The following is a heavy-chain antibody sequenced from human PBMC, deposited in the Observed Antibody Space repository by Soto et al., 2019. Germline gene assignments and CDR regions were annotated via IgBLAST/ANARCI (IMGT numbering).Heavy chain of an antibody. CDR2: IYYSGRT. Sequence: PSETLSLTCTVSGGSISSSSYYWGWIRQPPGKGLEWIGSIYYSGRTYYNPSLKSRVTISVDTSKNQFSLKLSSVTAADTAVYYCASVLFSWYYDILTGRTEYFQHWGQGTLVTVSS. V-gene: IGHV4-39*01. CDR1: GGSISSSSYY. J-gene: IGHJ1*01. D-gene: IGHD3-9*01. CDR3: ASVLFSWYYDILTGRTEYFQH.